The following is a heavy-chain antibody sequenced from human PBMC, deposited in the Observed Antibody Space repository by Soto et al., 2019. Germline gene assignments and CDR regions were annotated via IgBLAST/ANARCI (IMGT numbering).Heavy chain of an antibody. CDR2: INAGNGNT. D-gene: IGHD3-22*01. J-gene: IGHJ4*02. CDR3: TRDYYDSSGYYPKLDY. Sequence: GASVKVSCKASGYTFTNYAMHWVRQAPGQRLEWMGWINAGNGNTKYSQKFQGRVTIARDTSASTAYMELSSLRSEDTAVYFCTRDYYDSSGYYPKLDYWGQGTLVTVSS. V-gene: IGHV1-3*01. CDR1: GYTFTNYA.